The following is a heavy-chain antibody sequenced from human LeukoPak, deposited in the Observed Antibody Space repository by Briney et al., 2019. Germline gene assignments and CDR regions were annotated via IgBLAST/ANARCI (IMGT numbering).Heavy chain of an antibody. CDR2: IIPIFGTA. D-gene: IGHD5-12*01. CDR1: GGTFSSYA. J-gene: IGHJ5*02. Sequence: ASVKVSCKASGGTFSSYAISWVRQAPGQGLEWMGRIIPIFGTANYAQKFQGRVTITTDESTSTAYMELNSLRSEDTAVYYCARGPAGLPHNNWFDPWGQGTLVTVSS. V-gene: IGHV1-69*05. CDR3: ARGPAGLPHNNWFDP.